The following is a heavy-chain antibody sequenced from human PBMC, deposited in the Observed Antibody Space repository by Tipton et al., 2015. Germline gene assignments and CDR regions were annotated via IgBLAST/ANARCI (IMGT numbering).Heavy chain of an antibody. CDR1: GFNVSTHY. J-gene: IGHJ3*02. CDR2: IYSGGSP. CDR3: AKDPPYPRSAFDI. Sequence: SLRLSCTASGFNVSTHYMSWVRQAPGKGLEWVSIIYSGGSPFYADSVNGRFTISRDNSKNTLYLQMNSLRAEDTAVYYCAKDPPYPRSAFDIWGQGTMVTVSS. V-gene: IGHV3-53*01.